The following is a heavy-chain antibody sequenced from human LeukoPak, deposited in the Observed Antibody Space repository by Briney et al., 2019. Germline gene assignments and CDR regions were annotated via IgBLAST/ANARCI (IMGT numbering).Heavy chain of an antibody. D-gene: IGHD5-12*01. V-gene: IGHV3-30*04. CDR3: ARVNISTGLDY. Sequence: GGSLRLSCAASGFTFSTYEMYWVRQAPGKGLEWVARISYDGSNKYYADSVKGRFTISRDNSKNTLDLHMNSMRVEDTAVYHCARVNISTGLDYWGQGTLVTVSS. J-gene: IGHJ4*02. CDR2: ISYDGSNK. CDR1: GFTFSTYE.